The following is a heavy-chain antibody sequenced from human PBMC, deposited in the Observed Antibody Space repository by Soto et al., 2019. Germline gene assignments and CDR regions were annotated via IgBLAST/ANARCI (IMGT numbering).Heavy chain of an antibody. V-gene: IGHV4-34*01. J-gene: IGHJ5*02. CDR2: INHSGST. CDR3: AREGRYYASGRFWWFDP. D-gene: IGHD3-10*01. CDR1: GGSFSDYY. Sequence: SETLSLTCAVYGGSFSDYYWSWIRQPPGKGLEWIGEINHSGSTNYNPSLKSRVTISVDTSKNQFSLKLSCVTAADTAVYYCAREGRYYASGRFWWFDPWGQGTLVTVSS.